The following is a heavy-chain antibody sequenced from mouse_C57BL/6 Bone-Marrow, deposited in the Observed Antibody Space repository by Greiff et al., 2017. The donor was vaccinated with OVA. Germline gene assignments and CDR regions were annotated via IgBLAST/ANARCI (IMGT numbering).Heavy chain of an antibody. Sequence: EVQLQQSGPVLVKPGASVKMSCKASGYTFTDYYMNWVKQSHGKSLEWIGVINPYNGGTSYNQKFKGKATLTVDKSSSTAYMELNSLTSEDSAVYYCARLDYYGSSYNYWGQGTTLTVSS. J-gene: IGHJ2*01. V-gene: IGHV1-19*01. CDR2: INPYNGGT. CDR1: GYTFTDYY. D-gene: IGHD1-1*01. CDR3: ARLDYYGSSYNY.